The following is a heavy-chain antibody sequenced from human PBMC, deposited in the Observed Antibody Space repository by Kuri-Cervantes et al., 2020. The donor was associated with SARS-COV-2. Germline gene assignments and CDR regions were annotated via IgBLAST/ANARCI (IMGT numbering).Heavy chain of an antibody. CDR2: INPSGGST. CDR1: GYTFTSYY. CDR3: ARNGVGATRAQERYGMDV. D-gene: IGHD1-26*01. J-gene: IGHJ6*02. Sequence: ASVKVSCKASGYTFTSYYVHWVRQAPGQGLEWMGIINPSGGSTSYAQKFQGRVTMTRDTSTSTVYMELSSLRSEDTAVYYCARNGVGATRAQERYGMDVWGQGTTVTVSS. V-gene: IGHV1-46*01.